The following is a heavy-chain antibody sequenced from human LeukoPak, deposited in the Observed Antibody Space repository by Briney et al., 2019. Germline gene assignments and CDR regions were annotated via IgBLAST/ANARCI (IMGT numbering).Heavy chain of an antibody. V-gene: IGHV3-13*01. Sequence: GGSLRLSCAASGFTFSSYDMHWVRQATGKGLEWVSAIGTAGDTYYPGSVKGRFTISRENAKNSLYLQMNSLRAGDTAVYYCARGHCSGGSCYYFDYWGQGTLVTVS. CDR2: IGTAGDT. J-gene: IGHJ4*02. CDR1: GFTFSSYD. CDR3: ARGHCSGGSCYYFDY. D-gene: IGHD2-15*01.